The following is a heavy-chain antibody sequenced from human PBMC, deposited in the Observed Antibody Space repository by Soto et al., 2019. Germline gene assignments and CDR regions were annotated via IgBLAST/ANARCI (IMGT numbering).Heavy chain of an antibody. Sequence: EVQLLESGGGLVQPGGCLRLSCVASGFPFSSYAMSWVRQTPGRRLECVSCISSGSKKYYTDSVRGRFTISRDNSKNSLYLQMSSLRADDTALYYCAKASATGKSDGMDVWGQGTTVSVSS. CDR3: AKASATGKSDGMDV. D-gene: IGHD7-27*01. V-gene: IGHV3-23*01. CDR1: GFPFSSYA. J-gene: IGHJ6*02. CDR2: ISSGSKK.